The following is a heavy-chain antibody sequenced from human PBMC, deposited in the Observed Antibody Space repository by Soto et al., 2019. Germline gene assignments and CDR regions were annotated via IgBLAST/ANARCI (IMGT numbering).Heavy chain of an antibody. V-gene: IGHV1-69*13. Sequence: ASVKVSCKASGGTFSSYAISWVRQAPGQGLEWMGGIIPIFGTANYAQKFQGGVTITADESTSTAYMELSSLRSEDTAVYYCARGWVVTATYYGMDVWGQGTTVTVSS. CDR1: GGTFSSYA. J-gene: IGHJ6*02. D-gene: IGHD2-21*02. CDR2: IIPIFGTA. CDR3: ARGWVVTATYYGMDV.